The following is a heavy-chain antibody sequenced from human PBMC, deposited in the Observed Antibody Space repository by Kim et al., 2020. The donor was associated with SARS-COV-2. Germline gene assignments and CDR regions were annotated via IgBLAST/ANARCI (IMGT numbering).Heavy chain of an antibody. CDR2: GRDN. V-gene: IGHV3-7*03. Sequence: GRDNYYVGSLKGRFIISRENARNSVFLHMNSLRAEDTAIYYCASIDYGDSYWGQGTLVTVSS. D-gene: IGHD4-17*01. J-gene: IGHJ4*02. CDR3: ASIDYGDSY.